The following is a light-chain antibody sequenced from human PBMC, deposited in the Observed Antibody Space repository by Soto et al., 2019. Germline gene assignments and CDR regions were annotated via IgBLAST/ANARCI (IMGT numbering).Light chain of an antibody. CDR1: QGISSY. Sequence: DIPLTQSPSFLSASVGDRVTITCRASQGISSYLAWYQQKPGKAPKLLIYAASTLQSGVPSRFSGSGSGTEFTLTISRLQAEDFVNYDCQQLNSYLSTFSEGKRRVIK. J-gene: IGKJ5*01. V-gene: IGKV1-9*01. CDR3: QQLNSYLST. CDR2: AAS.